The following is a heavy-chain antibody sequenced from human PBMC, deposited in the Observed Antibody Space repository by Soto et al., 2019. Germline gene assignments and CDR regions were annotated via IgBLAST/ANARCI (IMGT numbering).Heavy chain of an antibody. CDR1: GGTFSSYA. Sequence: SVKVSCKASGGTFSSYAISWVRQAPGQGLEWMGGIIPIFGTANYAQKFQGRVTITADESTSTAYMELSSLRSEDTAVYYCARTLGAARPNYGMDVWGQGTTVTVSS. D-gene: IGHD6-6*01. J-gene: IGHJ6*02. CDR3: ARTLGAARPNYGMDV. CDR2: IIPIFGTA. V-gene: IGHV1-69*13.